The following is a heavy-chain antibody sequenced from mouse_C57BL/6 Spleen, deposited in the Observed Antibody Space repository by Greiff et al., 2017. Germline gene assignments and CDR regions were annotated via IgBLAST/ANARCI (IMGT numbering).Heavy chain of an antibody. CDR2: INTSNGGT. J-gene: IGHJ4*01. CDR1: GYTFTSYW. V-gene: IGHV1-53*01. D-gene: IGHD2-5*01. CDR3: ARWGYSNYRYAMDY. Sequence: QVQLQQPGTELVKPGASVKLSCKASGYTFTSYWMHWVKQRPGQGLEWIGNINTSNGGTNYNEKFKSKSTLTVDKSSSTAYMQLSSLTSDDSAVYYCARWGYSNYRYAMDYWGQGTSVTVSS.